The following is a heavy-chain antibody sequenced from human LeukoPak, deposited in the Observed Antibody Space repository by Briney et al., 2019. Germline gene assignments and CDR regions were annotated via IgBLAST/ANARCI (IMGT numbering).Heavy chain of an antibody. Sequence: PSETRSLTCTVSGGSISSSSYYWGWIRQPPGKGLEWSGSIYYGGSTYYNPSLKSRVSISVDTSKNQFSLRVSSVTAADTAVYYCARHKGYSYGYSEDWGQGTLVTVSS. CDR1: GGSISSSSYY. CDR3: ARHKGYSYGYSED. CDR2: IYYGGST. J-gene: IGHJ4*02. D-gene: IGHD5-18*01. V-gene: IGHV4-39*01.